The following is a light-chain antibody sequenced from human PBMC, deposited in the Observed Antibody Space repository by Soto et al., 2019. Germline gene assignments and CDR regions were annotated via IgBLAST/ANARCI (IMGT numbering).Light chain of an antibody. CDR3: QQRSNWPLT. CDR1: QSVSSSY. Sequence: EIVLTRSPATLSLSPGERATLSCRASQSVSSSYLAWYQQKPGQAPRLLIYDASNRATGIPARFSGSGSGTDFTLTISSLEPEDFAVYYCQQRSNWPLTFGGGTKVDIK. V-gene: IGKV3D-20*02. CDR2: DAS. J-gene: IGKJ4*01.